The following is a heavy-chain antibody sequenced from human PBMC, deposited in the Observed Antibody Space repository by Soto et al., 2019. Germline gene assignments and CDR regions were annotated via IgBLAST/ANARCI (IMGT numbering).Heavy chain of an antibody. J-gene: IGHJ4*02. CDR1: GYTFTSYA. CDR2: INAGNGNT. Sequence: ASVKVSCKASGYTFTSYAMHWVRQAPGQRLEWMGWINAGNGNTKYSQKFQGRVTITRDTSASTAYMELSSLRSEDTAVYYCAGDVEMATIRYYFDYWGQGTLVTVSS. D-gene: IGHD5-12*01. CDR3: AGDVEMATIRYYFDY. V-gene: IGHV1-3*01.